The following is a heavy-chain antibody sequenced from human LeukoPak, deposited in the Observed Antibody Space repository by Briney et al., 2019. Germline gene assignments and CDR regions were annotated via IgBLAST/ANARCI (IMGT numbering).Heavy chain of an antibody. CDR2: IYHSGTT. V-gene: IGHV4-59*01. CDR1: GGSIRSYY. Sequence: SETLSLTCSVSGGSIRSYYWSWIRQPPGKGLEWIGYIYHSGTTNYNPSLKSRVAMSVDTSKNQFSLKMTSVTAADTAVYYCTTYVGAYSNWGDYYYYYMDVWGKGTTVTVSS. CDR3: TTYVGAYSNWGDYYYYYMDV. D-gene: IGHD4-11*01. J-gene: IGHJ6*03.